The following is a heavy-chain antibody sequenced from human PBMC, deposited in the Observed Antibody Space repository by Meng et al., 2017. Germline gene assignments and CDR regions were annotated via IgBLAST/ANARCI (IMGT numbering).Heavy chain of an antibody. CDR2: INPNSGGT. D-gene: IGHD3-22*01. V-gene: IGHV1-2*02. Sequence: QAELVQSWAEGKKPGASVKVSCKASGYTFTGYYMHWVRQAPGQGLEWMGWINPNSGGTNYAQKFQGRVTMTRDTSISTAYMELSRLRSDDTAVYYCASRYDSSGSAAFQHWGQGTLVTVSS. CDR1: GYTFTGYY. J-gene: IGHJ1*01. CDR3: ASRYDSSGSAAFQH.